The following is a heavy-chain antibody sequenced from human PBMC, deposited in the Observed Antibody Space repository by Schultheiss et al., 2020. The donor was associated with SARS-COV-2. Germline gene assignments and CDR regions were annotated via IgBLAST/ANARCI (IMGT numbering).Heavy chain of an antibody. J-gene: IGHJ6*02. Sequence: ASVKVSCKASGYTFTSYGISWVRQAPGQGLEWMGWISAYNGNTNYAQKLQGRVTMTTDTSTSTAYMELRSLRSDDTAVYYCARDIPNYSIQKYYYGMDVWGQGTTVTVSS. CDR1: GYTFTSYG. D-gene: IGHD4-11*01. V-gene: IGHV1-18*01. CDR3: ARDIPNYSIQKYYYGMDV. CDR2: ISAYNGNT.